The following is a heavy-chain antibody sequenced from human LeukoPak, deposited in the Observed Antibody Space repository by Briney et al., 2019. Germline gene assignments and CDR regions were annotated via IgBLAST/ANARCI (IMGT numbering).Heavy chain of an antibody. D-gene: IGHD3-9*01. CDR2: ISSSSRYL. Sequence: GGSLRPSWAASEFTLSSYSMHSVRQAPGKGLEWVSSISSSSRYLYYADSVKGRFTISRDNAKNSLYLQMNSLRAEDTTVYYCARDQWDILTGYYFDDWGQGTLVTVSS. V-gene: IGHV3-21*01. CDR3: ARDQWDILTGYYFDD. CDR1: EFTLSSYS. J-gene: IGHJ4*02.